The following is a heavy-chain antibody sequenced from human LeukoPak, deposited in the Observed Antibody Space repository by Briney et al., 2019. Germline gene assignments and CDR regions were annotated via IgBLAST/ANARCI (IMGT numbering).Heavy chain of an antibody. CDR3: ARADSGFDH. CDR2: VYSDGNT. CDR1: GFTVISSH. V-gene: IGHV3-53*01. J-gene: IGHJ5*02. Sequence: QTGGSLRLSCAASGFTVISSHMSWVRQAPGKGLEWVSLVYSDGNTHYAASVKGRFTTSRDNSKNTLYLQMNSLRVDDTAMYYCARADSGFDHWGQGTLVTVSS. D-gene: IGHD5-12*01.